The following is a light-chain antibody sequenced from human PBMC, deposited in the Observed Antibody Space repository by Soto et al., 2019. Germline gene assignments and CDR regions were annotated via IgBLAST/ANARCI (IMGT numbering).Light chain of an antibody. CDR3: CSYAGSYTYV. Sequence: QSVLTQPRPVSGSPGQSVTISCTGTSSDVGGYNYVSWYQQHPGKAPKLMIYDVSKRPSGGPDRFSGSKSGNTASLTTSGLQAEDEADYYCCSYAGSYTYVFGAGTKVTVL. V-gene: IGLV2-11*01. CDR2: DVS. J-gene: IGLJ1*01. CDR1: SSDVGGYNY.